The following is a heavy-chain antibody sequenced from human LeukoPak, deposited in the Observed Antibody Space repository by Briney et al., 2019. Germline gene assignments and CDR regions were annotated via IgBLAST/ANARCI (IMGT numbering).Heavy chain of an antibody. J-gene: IGHJ4*02. CDR3: AKRKVGPTRGYYFDY. CDR2: ISVSGGT. Sequence: PGGSLRLSCAASGFTFSSYAMSCVRQAPGKGLEWVSSISVSGGTYYADSVKGRLTISGDNSKNTLYLQMHSLRAEDTALYYCAKRKVGPTRGYYFDYWGQGTLVTVSS. D-gene: IGHD1-26*01. CDR1: GFTFSSYA. V-gene: IGHV3-23*01.